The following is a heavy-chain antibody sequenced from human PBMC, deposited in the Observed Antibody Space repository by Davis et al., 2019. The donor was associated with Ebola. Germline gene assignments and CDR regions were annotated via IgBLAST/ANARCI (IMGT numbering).Heavy chain of an antibody. Sequence: LVKVSCKASGGTFSSYAISWVRQAPGQGLEWMGGIIPIFGTANYAQKFQGRVTITADESTSTAYMELSSLRSEDTAVYYCAREKGDGYNLHWFDPWGQGTLVTVSS. CDR2: IIPIFGTA. J-gene: IGHJ5*02. V-gene: IGHV1-69*13. D-gene: IGHD5-24*01. CDR3: AREKGDGYNLHWFDP. CDR1: GGTFSSYA.